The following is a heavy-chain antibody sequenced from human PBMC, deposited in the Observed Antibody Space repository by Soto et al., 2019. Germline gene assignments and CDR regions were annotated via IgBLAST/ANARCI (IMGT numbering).Heavy chain of an antibody. CDR2: VIPILGAS. J-gene: IGHJ4*02. D-gene: IGHD3-10*01. CDR1: ADTFTGYT. CDR3: ARSRGSYYTNFDS. Sequence: QVQLVQYGAEVKKPGSSVKVSCKASADTFTGYTVTWVRQAPGQGLEWVGRVIPILGASNFAQKFQGRVTISADKSADTPYMVLTGLTSEDTAVYYCARSRGSYYTNFDSWGQGTLVTVSS. V-gene: IGHV1-69*08.